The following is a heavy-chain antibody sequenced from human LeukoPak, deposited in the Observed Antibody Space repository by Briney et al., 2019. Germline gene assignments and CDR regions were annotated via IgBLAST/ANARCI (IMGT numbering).Heavy chain of an antibody. V-gene: IGHV1-2*02. CDR2: INPNSGGT. CDR1: GYTFTGYY. CDR3: ARDRSTTDYGMDV. D-gene: IGHD1-1*01. J-gene: IGHJ6*02. Sequence: ASVKVSCKASGYTFTGYYMYWVRQAPGQGLEWMGWINPNSGGTNYAQKFQGRVTMTRDTSIGTAYMELSRLRSDDTAVYYCARDRSTTDYGMDVWGQGTTVTVSS.